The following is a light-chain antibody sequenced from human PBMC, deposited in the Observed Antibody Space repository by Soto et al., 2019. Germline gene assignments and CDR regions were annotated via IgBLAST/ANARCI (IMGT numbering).Light chain of an antibody. CDR2: AAS. Sequence: DIQMTQSPSSLSASVGDRVTITCRASQSISSYLNWYQQKPGKDPKLLIYAASSLQSGVPSRFSGSGSGTDFTLTISSLQPEEFATYYCQQSYSTLWTFGQGTKVEIK. V-gene: IGKV1-39*01. CDR3: QQSYSTLWT. J-gene: IGKJ1*01. CDR1: QSISSY.